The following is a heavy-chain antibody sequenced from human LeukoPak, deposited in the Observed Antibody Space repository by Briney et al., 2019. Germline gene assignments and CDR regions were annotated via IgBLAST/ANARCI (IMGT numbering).Heavy chain of an antibody. Sequence: ASVKVSCKASGYTFTSYYMHWVRQAPGQGLEWMGIINPSGGSTSYAQKFQGRVTMTRDTSTSTVYMELSSLRSEDTAVYYCGSEERGIAVAAPLEHWGQGTLVTGSS. CDR3: GSEERGIAVAAPLEH. CDR2: INPSGGST. CDR1: GYTFTSYY. J-gene: IGHJ1*01. D-gene: IGHD6-19*01. V-gene: IGHV1-46*01.